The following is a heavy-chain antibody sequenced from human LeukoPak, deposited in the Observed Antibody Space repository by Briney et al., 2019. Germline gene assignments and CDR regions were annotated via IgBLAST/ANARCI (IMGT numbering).Heavy chain of an antibody. D-gene: IGHD4-17*01. V-gene: IGHV3-23*01. Sequence: PGGSLRLSCAASGFTFSSYAMSWVRQAPGKGLEWVSAISGSGGSTYYADSVKGRFTISRDNSKNTLYLQMNSLRAEDTAVYYCAKDLPPGDDYERAEYFQHWGQGTLVTVSS. CDR1: GFTFSSYA. J-gene: IGHJ1*01. CDR3: AKDLPPGDDYERAEYFQH. CDR2: ISGSGGST.